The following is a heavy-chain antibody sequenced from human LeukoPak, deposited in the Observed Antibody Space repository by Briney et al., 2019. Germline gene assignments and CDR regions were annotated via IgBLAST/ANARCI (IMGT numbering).Heavy chain of an antibody. CDR1: GGSISSYY. CDR2: IYYSGST. D-gene: IGHD3-10*01. J-gene: IGHJ3*02. V-gene: IGHV4-59*08. CDR3: ARHRKSGSYYDAFDI. Sequence: SETLSLTCTVSGGSISSYYWCWIRQPPGKGLEWIGYIYYSGSTNYNPSLKSRVTISVDTSKNQFSLKLSSVTAADTAVYYCARHRKSGSYYDAFDIWGQGTMVTVSS.